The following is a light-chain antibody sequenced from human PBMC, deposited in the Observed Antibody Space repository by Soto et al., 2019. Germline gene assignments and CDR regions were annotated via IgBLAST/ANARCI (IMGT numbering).Light chain of an antibody. V-gene: IGLV1-40*01. CDR1: SSNIGAGYD. Sequence: QCVLTQPPSVCGAPGQRVTISCTRSSSNIGAGYDVHWYQQLPGTAPKLLIYGNSNRPSGVPDRFSGSKSGTSASLAITGLQAEDEADYYCQSYDSSLSGSVFGGGTKVTVL. CDR3: QSYDSSLSGSV. J-gene: IGLJ2*01. CDR2: GNS.